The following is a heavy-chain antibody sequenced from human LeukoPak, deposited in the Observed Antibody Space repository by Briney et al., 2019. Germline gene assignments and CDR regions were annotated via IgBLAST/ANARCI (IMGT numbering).Heavy chain of an antibody. V-gene: IGHV3-15*01. CDR1: GFTFGSYW. D-gene: IGHD2-21*02. CDR2: ISTKTDGGTT. CDR3: IKSSGDWH. J-gene: IGHJ4*02. Sequence: GGSLRLSCAASGFTFGSYWMHWVRQAPGKGLEWVGRISTKTDGGTTDYAAPVKGRFTISRDDSKNTLYLQMNSLKTEDTAVYYCIKSSGDWHWGQGTLVTVSS.